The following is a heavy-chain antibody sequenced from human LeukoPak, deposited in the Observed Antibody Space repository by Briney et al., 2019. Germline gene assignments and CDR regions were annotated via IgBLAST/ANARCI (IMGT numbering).Heavy chain of an antibody. V-gene: IGHV4-59*01. CDR2: IYYSGST. CDR1: GGSISSYY. CDR3: AREGDGYNLIDFDY. D-gene: IGHD5-24*01. Sequence: TTSETLSLTCTVSGGSISSYYWSWIRQPPGKGLEWIGYIYYSGSTNYNPSLKSRVTISVDTSKNQFSLKLSSVTAADTAVYYCAREGDGYNLIDFDYWGQGTLVTVSS. J-gene: IGHJ4*02.